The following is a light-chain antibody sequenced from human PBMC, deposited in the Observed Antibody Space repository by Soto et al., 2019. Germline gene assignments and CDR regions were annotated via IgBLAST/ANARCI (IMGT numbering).Light chain of an antibody. V-gene: IGKV3-11*01. CDR3: QQRSNGPPYT. J-gene: IGKJ2*01. Sequence: EIVLTQSPATLSLSPGERATLSCRASQSVSSYLAWYQQKPGQAPRLLIYDASNRATGIPARFSGSGSGTDFTLPISSLEPEDFAVYYCQQRSNGPPYTFGQGTKLEIE. CDR2: DAS. CDR1: QSVSSY.